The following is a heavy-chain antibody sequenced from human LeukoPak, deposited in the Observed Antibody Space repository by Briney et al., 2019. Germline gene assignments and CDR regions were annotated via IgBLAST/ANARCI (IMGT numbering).Heavy chain of an antibody. CDR2: ISGSGST. V-gene: IGHV3-23*01. J-gene: IGHJ4*02. Sequence: PGGSLRLSCAASGFTFNTYGMSWVRQAPGKGLEWVSAISGSGSTYSADSVKGRFTISRDNSKNTLYLQMNSLRAEDTAIYYCATTYYYDGSGPPGGYWGQGTLVTVSS. D-gene: IGHD3-22*01. CDR3: ATTYYYDGSGPPGGY. CDR1: GFTFNTYG.